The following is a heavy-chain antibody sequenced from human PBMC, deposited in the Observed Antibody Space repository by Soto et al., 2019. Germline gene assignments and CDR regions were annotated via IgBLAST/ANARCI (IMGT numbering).Heavy chain of an antibody. J-gene: IGHJ4*02. CDR1: GFTFSRYW. Sequence: HPGGSLRLSCAASGFTFSRYWVSWVRQAPGKGPEWVASIKQDGSQIYYVDSVEGRFTISRDNTKSSLYLQMNSLRGEDTAVYYCAREYRWDRGTLVTVSS. CDR3: AREYR. CDR2: IKQDGSQI. V-gene: IGHV3-7*01. D-gene: IGHD1-1*01.